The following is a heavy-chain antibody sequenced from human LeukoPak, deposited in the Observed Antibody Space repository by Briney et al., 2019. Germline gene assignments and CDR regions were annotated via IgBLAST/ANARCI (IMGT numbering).Heavy chain of an antibody. CDR1: GFTFDDYA. D-gene: IGHD6-19*01. CDR2: ISWNSGSI. J-gene: IGHJ4*02. V-gene: IGHV3-9*01. CDR3: AKDNRRHYTSGPNPDSLH. Sequence: GGSLRLSCAASGFTFDDYAMHWVRQAPGKGLEWVSGISWNSGSIGYADSVKGRFTISRDNAKNSLYLQMNSLRAEDTAFYYCAKDNRRHYTSGPNPDSLHWGQGALVTVSS.